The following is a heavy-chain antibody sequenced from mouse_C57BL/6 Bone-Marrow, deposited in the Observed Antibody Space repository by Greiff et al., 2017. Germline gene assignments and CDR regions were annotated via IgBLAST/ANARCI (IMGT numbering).Heavy chain of an antibody. CDR1: GFSLTSSG. V-gene: IGHV2-2*01. J-gene: IGHJ4*01. D-gene: IGHD2-12*01. Sequence: VQRVESGPGLVQPSQSLSITCTVSGFSLTSSGVHWVRQSPGKGLEWLGVIWSGGSTDYNAAFISRLSISKDNSKSQVFFKMNSLQTDDTAVYYCASPLTTNYAMDYGGQGTSVTVSS. CDR3: ASPLTTNYAMDY. CDR2: IWSGGST.